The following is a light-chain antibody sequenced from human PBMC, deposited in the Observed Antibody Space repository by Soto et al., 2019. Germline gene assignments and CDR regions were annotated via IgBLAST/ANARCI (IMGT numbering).Light chain of an antibody. J-gene: IGLJ2*01. CDR3: HSYDSSLSGLV. Sequence: QSVLTQPPSVSGAPGQRVTISCTGSSSNIGAGFVVHWYQQLPGTAPKLLIYGNSNRPSGVPDRFSGSKSGTSASLAITGLQAEDESDYYCHSYDSSLSGLVFGGGTKLTVL. CDR2: GNS. CDR1: SSNIGAGFV. V-gene: IGLV1-40*01.